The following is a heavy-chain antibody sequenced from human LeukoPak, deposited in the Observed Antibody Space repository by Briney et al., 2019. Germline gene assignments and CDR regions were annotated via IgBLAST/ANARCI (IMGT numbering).Heavy chain of an antibody. CDR2: IYHNGNT. V-gene: IGHV4-38-2*01. D-gene: IGHD6-13*01. Sequence: SETPSLTCAVSGYSISSGYYWGWIRQPPRKGLEWIGSIYHNGNTYYNPSLKSRVTISVDTSKNEFSLKLSSVTAADTAVYYCARAYHSSWYLNWFDPWGQGTLVTVSS. J-gene: IGHJ5*02. CDR1: GYSISSGYY. CDR3: ARAYHSSWYLNWFDP.